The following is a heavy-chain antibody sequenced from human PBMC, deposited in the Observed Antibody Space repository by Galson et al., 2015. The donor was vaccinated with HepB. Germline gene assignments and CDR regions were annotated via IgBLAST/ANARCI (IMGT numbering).Heavy chain of an antibody. CDR2: ISAYYGST. V-gene: IGHV1-18*01. D-gene: IGHD3-10*01. CDR1: GYTLKNFG. CDR3: VRDDMMPDVRGVKYDY. J-gene: IGHJ4*02. Sequence: SVKFSCKASGYTLKNFGSSWVRQAPGKGLQWMGWISAYYGSTKYAEKLQGRVSMTTDTSTSTTYMELRSMTSEDTALYYCVRDDMMPDVRGVKYDYWGQGTLVTVSS.